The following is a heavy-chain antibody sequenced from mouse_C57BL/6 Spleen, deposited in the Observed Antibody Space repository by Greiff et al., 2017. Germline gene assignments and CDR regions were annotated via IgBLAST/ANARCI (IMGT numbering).Heavy chain of an antibody. J-gene: IGHJ4*01. D-gene: IGHD1-1*01. V-gene: IGHV1-69*01. CDR1: GYTFTSYW. CDR3: ARGDYYGSSPYAMDY. CDR2: IDPSDSYT. Sequence: QVQLKQPGAELVMPGASVKLSCKASGYTFTSYWMHWVKQRPGQGLEWIGEIDPSDSYTNYNQKFKGKSTLTVDKSSSTAYMQLSSLTSEDSAVYYCARGDYYGSSPYAMDYWGQGTSVTVSS.